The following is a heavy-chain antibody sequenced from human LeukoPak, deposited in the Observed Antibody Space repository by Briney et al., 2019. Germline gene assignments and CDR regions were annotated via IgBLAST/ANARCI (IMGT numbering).Heavy chain of an antibody. V-gene: IGHV1-69*05. CDR2: IIPIFGTA. CDR1: GGTFSSYA. J-gene: IGHJ5*02. CDR3: ARTPRYCSGGSCYIGWFDP. Sequence: SVKVSCKASGGTFSSYAISWVRQAPGQGLEWMGGIIPIFGTANYAQKFQGRVTITTDESTSTAYMELSSLRSEDTAVYYCARTPRYCSGGSCYIGWFDPWGQGTLVTVSS. D-gene: IGHD2-15*01.